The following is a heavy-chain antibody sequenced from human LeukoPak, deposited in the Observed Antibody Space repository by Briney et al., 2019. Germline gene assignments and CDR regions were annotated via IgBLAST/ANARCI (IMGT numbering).Heavy chain of an antibody. CDR3: VRDGEGVAISVNYWFDP. J-gene: IGHJ5*02. D-gene: IGHD3-10*01. CDR2: MNPNNGNT. V-gene: IGHV1-8*01. Sequence: VASVKVSCKASGFTFTNYDINWVRQASGQGLEWMGWMNPNNGNTGYAQKFQGRVTMTRDTSISTAYMELRGLRSEDTAVYYCVRDGEGVAISVNYWFDPWGQGTLVTVSS. CDR1: GFTFTNYD.